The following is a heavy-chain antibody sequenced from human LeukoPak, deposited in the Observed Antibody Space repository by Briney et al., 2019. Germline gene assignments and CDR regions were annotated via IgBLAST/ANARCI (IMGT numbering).Heavy chain of an antibody. CDR2: ISYDGSNK. V-gene: IGHV3-30-3*01. J-gene: IGHJ4*02. CDR3: ARERYGDFGFDY. Sequence: PGRALRLSCAASGLTFNTYAMRWVRQAPVKGLDWVAVISYDGSNKYYADSVKGRFTISRDNSKNTMYLQMNSLRAEDTAVYYCARERYGDFGFDYWGQGTLVTVSS. CDR1: GLTFNTYA. D-gene: IGHD4-17*01.